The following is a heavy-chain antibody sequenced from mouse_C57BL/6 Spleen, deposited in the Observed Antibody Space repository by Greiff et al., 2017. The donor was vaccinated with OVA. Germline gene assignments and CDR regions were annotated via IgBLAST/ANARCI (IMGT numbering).Heavy chain of an antibody. CDR2: INPNNGGT. J-gene: IGHJ2*01. CDR1: GYTFTDYY. Sequence: VQLQQSGPELVKPGASVKISCKASGYTFTDYYMNWVKQSHGKSLEWIGDINPNNGGTSYNQKFKGKATLTVDKSSSTAYMELRSLTSEDSAVYYCARRGNYYGSRYFDYWGQGTTLTVSS. D-gene: IGHD1-1*01. CDR3: ARRGNYYGSRYFDY. V-gene: IGHV1-26*01.